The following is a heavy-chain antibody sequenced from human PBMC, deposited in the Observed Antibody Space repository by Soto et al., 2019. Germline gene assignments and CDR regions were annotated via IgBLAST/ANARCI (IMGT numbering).Heavy chain of an antibody. D-gene: IGHD3-3*01. CDR3: ARQGDFWSGYSFLSYDYYYGMDV. V-gene: IGHV4-39*01. CDR2: MYYGGST. CDR1: GGSISSSSYY. Sequence: SETLSLTCTVSGGSISSSSYYWGWIRQSPGKGLEWIGSMYYGGSTYYNQSVKSRVTISVDTSKNQFSMKLRSVTAADTAVFFCARQGDFWSGYSFLSYDYYYGMDVWGQGTTVT. J-gene: IGHJ6*02.